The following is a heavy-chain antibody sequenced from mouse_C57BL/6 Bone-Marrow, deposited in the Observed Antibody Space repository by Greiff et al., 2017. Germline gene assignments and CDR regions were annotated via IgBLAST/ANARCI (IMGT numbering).Heavy chain of an antibody. Sequence: QVQLQQPGTELVKPGASVKLSCKASGYTFTSYWMHWVKQRPGQGLEWIGNINPSNGGTNYNEKFKSKATLTVDKSSSTAYMQLSRLTSEDSAVYYWARAGILWLRRAWLAYWGQGTLVTVSA. CDR3: ARAGILWLRRAWLAY. CDR2: INPSNGGT. D-gene: IGHD2-2*01. V-gene: IGHV1-53*01. J-gene: IGHJ3*01. CDR1: GYTFTSYW.